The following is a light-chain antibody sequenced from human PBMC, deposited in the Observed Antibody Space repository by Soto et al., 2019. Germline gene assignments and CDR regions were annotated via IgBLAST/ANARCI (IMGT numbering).Light chain of an antibody. V-gene: IGLV1-40*01. CDR1: SSNIGAGYD. CDR3: QSHDSSSSRHV. Sequence: QSVLTQPPSVSGAPGQRVTISCTGSSSNIGAGYDGHWYQQLPGTAPKLLIYGNSNRPSGVPDRFSGSKSGTSASLAITGLQAEDDADYYCQSHDSSSSRHVFGTGTKVTVL. CDR2: GNS. J-gene: IGLJ1*01.